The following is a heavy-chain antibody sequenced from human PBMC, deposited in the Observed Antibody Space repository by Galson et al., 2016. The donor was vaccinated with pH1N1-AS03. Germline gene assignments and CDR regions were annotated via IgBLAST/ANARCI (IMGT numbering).Heavy chain of an antibody. Sequence: ETLSLTCTVSGGSVNGYYWTWIRQPPGKGLEWIGQISYIGDTLYTPSLRGRVTMSVDTSKNQLSLRLSSVTAADTAVYYCGRHLRSSYSMDVWGQGTTVTVSS. J-gene: IGHJ6*02. D-gene: IGHD2-15*01. CDR2: ISYIGDT. CDR1: GGSVNGYY. CDR3: GRHLRSSYSMDV. V-gene: IGHV4-59*08.